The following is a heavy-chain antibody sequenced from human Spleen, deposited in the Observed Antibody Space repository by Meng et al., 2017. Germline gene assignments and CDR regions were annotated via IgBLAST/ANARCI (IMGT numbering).Heavy chain of an antibody. CDR3: ASWIYSCGWQ. Sequence: GPGLVNPCGTLCLTCFFSGCSSSSIDWWRWVRQPPGKGLEWIGEIYHGGDTNYNPSLKSRVTIAIDRSKNQFSLKLSSVTAADTAVYYCASWIYSCGWQWGQGTLVTVSS. CDR1: GCSSSSIDW. D-gene: IGHD6-19*01. J-gene: IGHJ4*02. CDR2: IYHGGDT. V-gene: IGHV4/OR15-8*02.